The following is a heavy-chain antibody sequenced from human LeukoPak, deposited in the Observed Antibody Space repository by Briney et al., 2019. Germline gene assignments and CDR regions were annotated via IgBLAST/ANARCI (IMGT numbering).Heavy chain of an antibody. V-gene: IGHV4-59*08. CDR3: ATTPLSRRWLSIGGTAFDI. CDR2: IYYSGST. Sequence: SETLSLTCTVSGGSISSYYWSWIRQPPGKGLAWMGYIYYSGSTNYNPSLKSRVTISVDTSKNQFSLKLSSVTAADTAVYYCATTPLSRRWLSIGGTAFDIWGQGTMVSVSS. D-gene: IGHD5-24*01. J-gene: IGHJ3*02. CDR1: GGSISSYY.